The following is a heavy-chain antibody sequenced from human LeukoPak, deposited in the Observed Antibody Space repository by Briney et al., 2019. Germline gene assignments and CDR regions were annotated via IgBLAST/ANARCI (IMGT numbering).Heavy chain of an antibody. J-gene: IGHJ5*02. Sequence: YSFTXXXXXXVXXXPGKXXXXXXXIFPLDSDTRYSPSLQGQVTISVDKSISTAYLQWSSLKTSDTAIYYCATVGTTGTRWFDPWGQGTLVTVSS. CDR2: IFPLDSDT. CDR1: YSFTXXX. V-gene: IGHV5-51*01. CDR3: ATVGTTGTRWFDP. D-gene: IGHD1-1*01.